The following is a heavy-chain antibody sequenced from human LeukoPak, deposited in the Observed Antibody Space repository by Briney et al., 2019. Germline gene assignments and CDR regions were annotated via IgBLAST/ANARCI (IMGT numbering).Heavy chain of an antibody. Sequence: TGGSLRLSCAASGFTFSTYAMSWVRQAPGKGLEWVSAIRSSGGDTFYADSVKGRFTISRDNSKNTLYLQINSLRAEDTAVYFCVKGYDRNNWYFDLWGRGTQVTVSS. V-gene: IGHV3-23*01. CDR1: GFTFSTYA. CDR3: VKGYDRNNWYFDL. CDR2: IRSSGGDT. D-gene: IGHD4-23*01. J-gene: IGHJ2*01.